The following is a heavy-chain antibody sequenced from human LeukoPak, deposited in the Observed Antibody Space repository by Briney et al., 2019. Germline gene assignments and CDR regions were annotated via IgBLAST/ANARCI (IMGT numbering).Heavy chain of an antibody. CDR3: ASRYSYGDGFDY. D-gene: IGHD5-18*01. J-gene: IGHJ4*02. Sequence: ASVKVSCKASGGTFSSYAISWVRQATGQGLEWMGWMNPNSGNTGYAQKFQGRVTMTRNTSISTAYMELSSLRSEDTAVYYCASRYSYGDGFDYWGQGTLVTVSS. CDR2: MNPNSGNT. CDR1: GGTFSSYA. V-gene: IGHV1-8*02.